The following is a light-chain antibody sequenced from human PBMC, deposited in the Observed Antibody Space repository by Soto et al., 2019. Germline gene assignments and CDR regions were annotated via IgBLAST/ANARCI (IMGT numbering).Light chain of an antibody. CDR3: QQYNSYSEYT. V-gene: IGKV1-5*03. CDR1: QSIDNW. J-gene: IGKJ2*01. CDR2: RWS. Sequence: DIQMTQSPSSLSASVGDRVTITCRASQSIDNWLAWYQQKPGKAPKLLIFRWSTLTSGVPSRFSGSGFGTQFTLTISSLQPDDFATYYCQQYNSYSEYTFGQGTKLEIK.